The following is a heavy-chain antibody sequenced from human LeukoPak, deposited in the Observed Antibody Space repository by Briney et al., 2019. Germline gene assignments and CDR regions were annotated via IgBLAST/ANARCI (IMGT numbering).Heavy chain of an antibody. V-gene: IGHV3-30*02. CDR1: GFTFSSYG. CDR2: IRYDGSNK. D-gene: IGHD3-10*01. Sequence: GGSLRLSCAASGFTFSSYGMHWVRQAPGKGLEWVAVIRYDGSNKYYTDSVKGRFTISRDNYKNTLYLQMNSLRVEDMAVYYCVKDGGSGRPLDNWGQGTLVTVSS. J-gene: IGHJ4*02. CDR3: VKDGGSGRPLDN.